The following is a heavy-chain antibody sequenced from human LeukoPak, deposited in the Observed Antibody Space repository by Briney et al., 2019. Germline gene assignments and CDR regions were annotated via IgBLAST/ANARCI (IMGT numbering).Heavy chain of an antibody. J-gene: IGHJ4*02. D-gene: IGHD3-10*01. CDR3: ARDTRGSYGSGSYGY. V-gene: IGHV4-61*01. CDR2: IYYSGST. CDR1: GGSVSSGSYY. Sequence: SETLSLTCTVSGGSVSSGSYYWSWIRQPPGKGLEWIGYIYYSGSTNYNPSLKSRVTISVDKSKNQFSLKLSSVTAADTAVYYCARDTRGSYGSGSYGYWGQGTLVTVSS.